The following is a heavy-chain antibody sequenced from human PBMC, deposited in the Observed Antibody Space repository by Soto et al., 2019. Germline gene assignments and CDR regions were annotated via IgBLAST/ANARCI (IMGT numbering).Heavy chain of an antibody. J-gene: IGHJ5*01. Sequence: PSATLSLSCSVSGASIRTSGYYWSWIRQRPGKGLEWIAYIFYTGSAYYNPSLESRLSISIDRSKNQFSLELRSVSVADTAVYYCARDSQDPPDTWGKGRRVT. CDR3: ARDSQDPPDT. V-gene: IGHV4-31*03. CDR2: IFYTGSA. CDR1: GASIRTSGYY.